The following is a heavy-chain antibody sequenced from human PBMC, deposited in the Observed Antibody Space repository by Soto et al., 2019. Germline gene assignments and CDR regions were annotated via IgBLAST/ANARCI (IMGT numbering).Heavy chain of an antibody. V-gene: IGHV1-69*01. J-gene: IGHJ6*02. CDR2: IIHIFSTA. Sequence: QVQLVQSGAEVKKPGSSVKVSCKAPGGTFSSYAISWVRQAPGQGLEWMGGIIHIFSTANYAQKFKGRVTITADESTSTGYMGLSSLRSEDMAMNYCVRSKCGSTSLDISCYSCYGMDGWGQGTTVTVSS. D-gene: IGHD2-2*01. CDR1: GGTFSSYA. CDR3: VRSKCGSTSLDISCYSCYGMDG.